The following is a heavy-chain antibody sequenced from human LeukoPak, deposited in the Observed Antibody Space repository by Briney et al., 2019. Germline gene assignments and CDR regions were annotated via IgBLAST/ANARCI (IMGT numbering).Heavy chain of an antibody. Sequence: SETLSLTCTVSGGSISSYYWSWIRQPPGKGLEWIGYIYYSGSTNYNPSLKSRVTISVDTSKNQFSLKLSSVIAADTAVYYCGGGETPEAFDIWGQGTMVTVSS. J-gene: IGHJ3*02. CDR2: IYYSGST. V-gene: IGHV4-59*12. D-gene: IGHD7-27*01. CDR3: GGGETPEAFDI. CDR1: GGSISSYY.